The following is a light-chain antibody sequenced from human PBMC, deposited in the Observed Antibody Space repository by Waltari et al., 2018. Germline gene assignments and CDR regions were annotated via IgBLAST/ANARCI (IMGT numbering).Light chain of an antibody. CDR1: QRISSF. CDR3: QQSYSTPRT. CDR2: GTP. Sequence: DIQMTQSPSSLSASVGDRLTLTCRASQRISSFLNWYQQKPGKAPKLLIYGTPSLHSGAPARFSGSGSGTDFTLTISSLQPEDFGTYYCQQSYSTPRTFGPGTKVDI. J-gene: IGKJ3*01. V-gene: IGKV1-39*01.